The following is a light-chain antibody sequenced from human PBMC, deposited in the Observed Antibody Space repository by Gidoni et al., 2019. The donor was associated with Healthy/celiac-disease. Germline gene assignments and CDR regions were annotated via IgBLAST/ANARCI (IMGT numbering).Light chain of an antibody. J-gene: IGKJ1*01. CDR3: QQLNSYPRE. Sequence: IQFTQSPSSLSASVGDRVTSTCRASQGISSYLAWYQQKPGKAPKLLIYAASTLQSGVPSRFSGSGSGTDFTLTISSLQPEDFATYYCQQLNSYPREFXQXTKVEIK. V-gene: IGKV1-9*01. CDR2: AAS. CDR1: QGISSY.